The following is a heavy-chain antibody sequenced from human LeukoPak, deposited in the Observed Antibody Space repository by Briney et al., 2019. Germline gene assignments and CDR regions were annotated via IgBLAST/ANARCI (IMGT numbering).Heavy chain of an antibody. CDR2: MYHTGTT. Sequence: PSETLSLTCTVSGGSISSDSYYWGWIRQPPGKGLEWIGYMYHTGTTYYNPSLRSRVTISVDTSKNQFSLKLSSVTAADTAVYYCARGIGDYNWFDPWGQGTLVTVSS. CDR1: GGSISSDSYY. D-gene: IGHD2-21*02. CDR3: ARGIGDYNWFDP. V-gene: IGHV4-39*07. J-gene: IGHJ5*02.